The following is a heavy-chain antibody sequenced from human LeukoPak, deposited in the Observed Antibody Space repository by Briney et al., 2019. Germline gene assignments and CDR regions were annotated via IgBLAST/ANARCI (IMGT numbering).Heavy chain of an antibody. Sequence: ASVKVSCKASGYTFTSYGISWVRQAPGQGLEWMGWISAYNGNTNYAQKLQGRVTMTTDTSTSTAYMELRSLRSDDTAMYYCARGATIFGVVGWEGMDVWGQGTTVTVSS. J-gene: IGHJ6*02. V-gene: IGHV1-18*01. CDR1: GYTFTSYG. CDR2: ISAYNGNT. D-gene: IGHD3-3*01. CDR3: ARGATIFGVVGWEGMDV.